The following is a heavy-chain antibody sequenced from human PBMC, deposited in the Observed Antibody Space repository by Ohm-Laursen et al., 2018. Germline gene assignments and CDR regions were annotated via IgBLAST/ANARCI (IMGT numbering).Heavy chain of an antibody. V-gene: IGHV3-33*03. Sequence: SSLRLSCAAAGFTFSSYGMHWVRQAPGKGLEWVAVIWYDGSNKYYADSVKGRFTISRDNAKNSLYLQMNSLRAEDTALYYCAKVRDYGDDEGAFDIWGQGTMVTVSS. CDR1: GFTFSSYG. CDR3: AKVRDYGDDEGAFDI. D-gene: IGHD4-17*01. CDR2: IWYDGSNK. J-gene: IGHJ3*02.